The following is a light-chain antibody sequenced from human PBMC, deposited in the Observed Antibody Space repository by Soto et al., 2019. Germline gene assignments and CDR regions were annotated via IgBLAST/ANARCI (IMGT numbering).Light chain of an antibody. J-gene: IGKJ5*01. CDR2: GAS. CDR3: QQANSFPIT. Sequence: EIQMTQSPSSVPASLGDRVTITCRASQGISTWLAWYQQKAGKAPNLLIYGASNLHSGVPSRFRGSGSGTSFTLTISSLQPEDFETYYCQQANSFPITFGQGTRLEIK. CDR1: QGISTW. V-gene: IGKV1-12*01.